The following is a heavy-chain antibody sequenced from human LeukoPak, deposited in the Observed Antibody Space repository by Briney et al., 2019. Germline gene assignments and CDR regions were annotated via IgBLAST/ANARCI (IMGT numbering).Heavy chain of an antibody. V-gene: IGHV1-69*13. CDR3: ARRLLQLWAQFDY. CDR2: IIPIFGTA. D-gene: IGHD5-18*01. Sequence: SVKVSCKASGGTFSSYAISWVRQAPGQGLQWMGGIIPIFGTANYAQKFQGRVTITADESTSTAYMELSSLRSEDTAVYYCARRLLQLWAQFDYWGQGTLVTVSS. CDR1: GGTFSSYA. J-gene: IGHJ4*02.